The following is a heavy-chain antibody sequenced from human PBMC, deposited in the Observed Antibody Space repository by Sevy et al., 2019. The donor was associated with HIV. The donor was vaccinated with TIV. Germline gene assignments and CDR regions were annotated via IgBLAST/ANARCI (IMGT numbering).Heavy chain of an antibody. CDR1: GGSINSDH. Sequence: SETLSLTCTVSGGSINSDHWNWIRQPPGNGLEWIGYVYYIGGTNYNPSLKNRVTISVDRTKNQFSLKLTSVTAADTAVYYCARRNDFAIWGQGTLVTVSS. CDR3: ARRNDFAI. V-gene: IGHV4-59*08. J-gene: IGHJ3*02. CDR2: VYYIGGT.